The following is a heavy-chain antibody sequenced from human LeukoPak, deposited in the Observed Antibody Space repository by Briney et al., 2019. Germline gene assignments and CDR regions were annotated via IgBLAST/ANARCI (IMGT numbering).Heavy chain of an antibody. CDR3: AKDSLRYCSSTSCYQFDY. V-gene: IGHV3-9*01. J-gene: IGHJ4*02. CDR2: ISWNSGSI. Sequence: GGSLRLSCAASGFTFDDYAMHWVRQAPGKGLEWVSGISWNSGSIGYADSVKGRSTISRDNAKNSLYLQMNSLRAEDTALYYCAKDSLRYCSSTSCYQFDYWGQGTLVTVSS. CDR1: GFTFDDYA. D-gene: IGHD2-2*01.